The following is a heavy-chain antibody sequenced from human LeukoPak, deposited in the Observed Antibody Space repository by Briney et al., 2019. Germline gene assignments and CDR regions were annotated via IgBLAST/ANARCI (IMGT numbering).Heavy chain of an antibody. D-gene: IGHD1/OR15-1a*01. CDR1: GFSFSSYE. Sequence: PGGSLRLPCAASGFSFSSYEMSWVRQAPGKGLEWVSYINRAGTTEEYADSVKGRFTISRDNAKNSLYLQMYSLRAEDTAVYYCARGEQLNYFAYWGQGTLVTVSS. J-gene: IGHJ4*02. CDR3: ARGEQLNYFAY. CDR2: INRAGTTE. V-gene: IGHV3-48*03.